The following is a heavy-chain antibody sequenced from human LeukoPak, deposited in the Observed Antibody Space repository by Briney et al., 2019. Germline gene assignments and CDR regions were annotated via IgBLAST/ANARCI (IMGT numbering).Heavy chain of an antibody. J-gene: IGHJ4*02. CDR3: ASGTIEWHSSGWFDY. V-gene: IGHV1-3*01. D-gene: IGHD6-19*01. CDR2: INAGNGNT. CDR1: GYTFTSYA. Sequence: ASVKVSCKASGYTFTSYAMHWVRQAPGQRLEWMGWINAGNGNTKYSQKFQGRVTITRDTSASTAYMELSSLRSEDTAVYYCASGTIEWHSSGWFDYWGQGTLVTVSS.